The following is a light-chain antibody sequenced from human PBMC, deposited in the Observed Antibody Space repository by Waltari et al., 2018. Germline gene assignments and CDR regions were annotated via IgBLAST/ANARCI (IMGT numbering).Light chain of an antibody. J-gene: IGKJ1*01. CDR3: QQSFSTPWT. Sequence: DIQMTQSPSSLSASVGDRVTITCRASQRISSYLNWYQIKPGKAPKLLIYDASRLQSGVPSRFSGSGSGTDFTLTISSLQPDDFAIYHCQQSFSTPWTFGQGTNVEI. CDR2: DAS. V-gene: IGKV1-39*01. CDR1: QRISSY.